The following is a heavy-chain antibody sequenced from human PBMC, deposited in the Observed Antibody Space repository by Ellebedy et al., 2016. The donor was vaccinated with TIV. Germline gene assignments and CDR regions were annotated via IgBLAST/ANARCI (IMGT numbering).Heavy chain of an antibody. V-gene: IGHV4-34*01. Sequence: SETLSLXCAVYAGSFSGYYWSWIRQPPGKGLEWIGEINHSGSTNYNPSLNSRVTISTDTSENQFSLKLTSLSAADTAVYYCARLSQWLQYNWADSWGRGTLVTVTS. CDR1: AGSFSGYY. D-gene: IGHD6-19*01. CDR2: INHSGST. J-gene: IGHJ5*01. CDR3: ARLSQWLQYNWADS.